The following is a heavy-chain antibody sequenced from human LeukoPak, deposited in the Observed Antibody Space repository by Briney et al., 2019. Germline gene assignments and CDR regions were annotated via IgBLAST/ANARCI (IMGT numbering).Heavy chain of an antibody. V-gene: IGHV4-34*01. CDR2: INHSGST. D-gene: IGHD4-17*01. J-gene: IGHJ4*02. Sequence: SKTLSLTCAVYGGSFSGYYWSWIRQPPGKGLEWIGEINHSGSTNYNPSLKSRVTISVDTSKNQFSLKLSSVTAADTAVYYCATTVTTGVDYWGQGTLVTVSS. CDR1: GGSFSGYY. CDR3: ATTVTTGVDY.